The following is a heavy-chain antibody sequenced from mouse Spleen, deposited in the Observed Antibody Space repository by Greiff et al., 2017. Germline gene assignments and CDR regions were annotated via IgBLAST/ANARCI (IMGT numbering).Heavy chain of an antibody. J-gene: IGHJ3*01. CDR2: ISYDGSN. Sequence: ESGPGLVKPSQSLSLTCSVTGYSITSGYYWNWIRQFPGNKLEWMGYISYDGSNNYNPSLKNRISITRDTSKNQFFLKLNSVTTEDTATYYCARWGGNYEAYWGQGTLVTVS. V-gene: IGHV3-6*01. D-gene: IGHD2-1*01. CDR1: GYSITSGYY. CDR3: ARWGGNYEAY.